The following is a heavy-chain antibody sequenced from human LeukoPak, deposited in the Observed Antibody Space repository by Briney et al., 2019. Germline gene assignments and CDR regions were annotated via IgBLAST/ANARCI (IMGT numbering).Heavy chain of an antibody. CDR1: GYTFTSYD. CDR2: MNPNSGNT. Sequence: ASVKVSCKASGYTFTSYDINWVRQATGQGLEWMGWMNPNSGNTGYAQKFQGRVTMTRNTSISTAYMELSSLRSEATAVYHCARDRVAVAGTFDYWGQGTLVTVSS. D-gene: IGHD6-19*01. J-gene: IGHJ4*02. V-gene: IGHV1-8*01. CDR3: ARDRVAVAGTFDY.